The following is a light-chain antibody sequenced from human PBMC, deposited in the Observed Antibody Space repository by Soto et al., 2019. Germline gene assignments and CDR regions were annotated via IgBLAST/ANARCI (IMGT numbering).Light chain of an antibody. Sequence: DIVFTQSPSTLSFSPGELATLSCRATQHISSNYLGWYQQRPGQAPRLLIYGASTRATGIPARFSGSGSGTDFTLTISSLQPEDFAMYYCPQYGSLSRPFGQGTKVAI. J-gene: IGKJ1*01. V-gene: IGKV3-20*01. CDR2: GAS. CDR3: PQYGSLSRP. CDR1: QHISSNY.